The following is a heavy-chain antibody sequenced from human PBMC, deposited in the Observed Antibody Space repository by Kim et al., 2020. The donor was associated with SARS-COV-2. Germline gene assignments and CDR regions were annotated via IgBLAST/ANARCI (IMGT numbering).Heavy chain of an antibody. CDR2: INSNGTLI. V-gene: IGHV3-74*03. CDR1: GFTFRSYW. CDR3: VAALGDY. J-gene: IGHJ4*02. Sequence: GGSLRLSCAASGFTFRSYWMHWVRQTPGKGLLWVSRINSNGTLITYADSVKVRFTISSDNHKNTLYLQMNSLSADNTAVYYCVAALGDYLGQETLVNVSS.